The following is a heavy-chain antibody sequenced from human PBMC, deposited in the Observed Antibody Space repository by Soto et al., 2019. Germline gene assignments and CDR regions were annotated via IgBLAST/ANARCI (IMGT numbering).Heavy chain of an antibody. J-gene: IGHJ6*02. CDR3: AKDPRRVSYYYSGLDV. CDR2: ISGSGGST. V-gene: IGHV3-23*01. Sequence: GGRLRRSYATSGFTSINYAKSCILKNPGKGLEWVSAISGSGGSTYYADSVKGRFTISRDNSKNTLYLQMNSLRAEDTAVYYCAKDPRRVSYYYSGLDVWGQGTTVTVSS. CDR1: GFTSINYA.